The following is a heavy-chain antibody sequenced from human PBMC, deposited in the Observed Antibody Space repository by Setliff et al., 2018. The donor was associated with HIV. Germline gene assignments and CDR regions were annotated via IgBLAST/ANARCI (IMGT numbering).Heavy chain of an antibody. V-gene: IGHV3-48*03. Sequence: GGSLRLSCTSSGFTFSSYVMTWVRQAPGKGLEWISYISSGGDVTYYTDSVKGRFTVSRDNAKKSLYLQMNNLRVEDTAIYYCVRYTDSSSFEYWGQGTLVTVS. CDR2: ISSGGDVT. CDR1: GFTFSSYV. D-gene: IGHD1-20*01. CDR3: VRYTDSSSFEY. J-gene: IGHJ4*02.